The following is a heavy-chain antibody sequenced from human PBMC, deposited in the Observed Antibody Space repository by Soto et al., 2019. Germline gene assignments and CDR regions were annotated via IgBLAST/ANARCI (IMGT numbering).Heavy chain of an antibody. CDR2: INPNSGVT. CDR3: ARDGVVVDFWNSMCLDP. CDR1: GYIFSGYY. V-gene: IGHV1-2*02. Sequence: ASVKGSCKTSGYIFSGYYMHWVRQAPGQGLEWMGWINPNSGVTSYAQKFQGRATMSRDTSITTVYMELRRLTSDDTAMYYCARDGVVVDFWNSMCLDPWG. J-gene: IGHJ5*02. D-gene: IGHD3-3*01.